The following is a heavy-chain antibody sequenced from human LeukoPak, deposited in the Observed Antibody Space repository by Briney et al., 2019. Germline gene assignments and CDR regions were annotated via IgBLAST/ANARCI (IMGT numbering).Heavy chain of an antibody. CDR3: AKEGDEFRGYLDV. CDR1: GFTFSRLG. J-gene: IGHJ6*04. CDR2: IHNDGTMG. V-gene: IGHV3-30*02. D-gene: IGHD5-12*01. Sequence: GGSLRLSCAPSGFTFSRLGMQWVRQAPGRGLGWVAVIHNDGTMGQYAGSVKGRFTISKDFSRNTLYLQMNSLRDDYTTGYYCAKEGDEFRGYLDVWGKGTTVTVSS.